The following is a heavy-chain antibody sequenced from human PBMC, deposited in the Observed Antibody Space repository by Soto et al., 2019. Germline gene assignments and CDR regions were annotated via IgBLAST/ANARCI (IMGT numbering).Heavy chain of an antibody. CDR3: AAGGGSSSYLIDY. Sequence: VASVKVSCKASGFTFTSSAVQWVRQARGQRLEWIGWIVVGSGNTNYAQKFQERVTITRDMSTSTAYMELSSLRSEDTAVYYCAAGGGSSSYLIDYWGQGTLVTVSS. CDR1: GFTFTSSA. V-gene: IGHV1-58*01. J-gene: IGHJ4*02. D-gene: IGHD6-13*01. CDR2: IVVGSGNT.